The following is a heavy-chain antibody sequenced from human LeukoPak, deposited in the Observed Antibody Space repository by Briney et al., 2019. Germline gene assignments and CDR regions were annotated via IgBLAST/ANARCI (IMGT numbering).Heavy chain of an antibody. J-gene: IGHJ5*02. V-gene: IGHV5-51*06. CDR3: ARNLYSSGGHWFDP. Sequence: GESLKISCKGSGYSFTTYWIGWVRQMPGKGLEWMGIIYPGDSDTRYSPSFRGHVTISADKSISTAYLQWSRLKASDTAMYYCARNLYSSGGHWFDPWGQGTLVTVSS. CDR2: IYPGDSDT. D-gene: IGHD3-22*01. CDR1: GYSFTTYW.